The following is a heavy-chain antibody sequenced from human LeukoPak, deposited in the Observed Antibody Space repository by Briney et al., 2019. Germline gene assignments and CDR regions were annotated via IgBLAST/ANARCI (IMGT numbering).Heavy chain of an antibody. V-gene: IGHV4-34*01. CDR1: GGSFSGYY. J-gene: IGHJ4*02. D-gene: IGHD3-3*01. Sequence: SETLSLTCAVYGGSFSGYYWSWIRQPPGKGLEWIGEINHSGSTNYNPSLKSRVTISVDTSKNQFSLKLSSVTDADTAVYYCARRRSERITIFGVAPFDYWGQGTLVTVSS. CDR2: INHSGST. CDR3: ARRRSERITIFGVAPFDY.